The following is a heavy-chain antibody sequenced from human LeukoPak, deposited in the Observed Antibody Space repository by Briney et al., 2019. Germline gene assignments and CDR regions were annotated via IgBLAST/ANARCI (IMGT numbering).Heavy chain of an antibody. CDR2: INPNTGGT. CDR3: ASVYNSGWNFHY. CDR1: GYTFTAYY. V-gene: IGHV1-2*02. Sequence: ASVKVSCKASGYTFTAYYLHWVRQAPGQGLEWMGWINPNTGGTNYAQKFQGRVTMTRDTSISTAYIELSGLKSGDTAVYYCASVYNSGWNFHYWGQGTLVTVSS. D-gene: IGHD6-19*01. J-gene: IGHJ4*02.